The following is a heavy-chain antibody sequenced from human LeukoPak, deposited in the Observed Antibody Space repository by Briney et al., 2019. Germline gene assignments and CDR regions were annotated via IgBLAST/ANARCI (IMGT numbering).Heavy chain of an antibody. J-gene: IGHJ2*01. CDR2: IYHSGFA. D-gene: IGHD5-12*01. CDR3: ARDQRCSRYDGGCDQWYFDL. Sequence: SETLSLTCTVSGGSISGYYWSWLRQPPGQGLEWIGYIYHSGFAHYNPSLRSRLTISVDTSRNQFSLKLTSATAADTAMYFCARDQRCSRYDGGCDQWYFDLWGRGTLVTVSS. CDR1: GGSISGYY. V-gene: IGHV4-59*13.